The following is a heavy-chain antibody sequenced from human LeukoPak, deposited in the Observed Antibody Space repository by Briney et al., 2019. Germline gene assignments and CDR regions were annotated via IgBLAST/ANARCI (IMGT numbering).Heavy chain of an antibody. CDR2: IYTSGST. CDR3: ARQQRNYYDSSGLN. Sequence: SETLSLTCTFSGGSISSYYWSWIRQPPGKGLEWIGYIYTSGSTNYNPSLKSRVTISVDTSKNQFSLKLSSVTAADTAVYYCARQQRNYYDSSGLNWGQGTLVTVSS. V-gene: IGHV4-4*09. J-gene: IGHJ4*02. CDR1: GGSISSYY. D-gene: IGHD3-22*01.